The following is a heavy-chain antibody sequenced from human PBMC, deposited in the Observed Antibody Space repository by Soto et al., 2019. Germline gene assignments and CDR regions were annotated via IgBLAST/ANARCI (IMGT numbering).Heavy chain of an antibody. V-gene: IGHV3-23*01. Sequence: GGFLRLSCVASGITFSNYDMTWVRQAPGKGLEWVSSIRTSGGSTYYADSVKGRFTISRDNSKNTLYLQMNSLRVEDAALYYCVRGTSNLAYWGQGSLVTVSS. CDR3: VRGTSNLAY. J-gene: IGHJ4*02. CDR1: GITFSNYD. CDR2: IRTSGGST.